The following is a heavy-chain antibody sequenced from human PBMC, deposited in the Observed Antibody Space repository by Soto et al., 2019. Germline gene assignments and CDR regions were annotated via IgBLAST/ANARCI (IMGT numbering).Heavy chain of an antibody. V-gene: IGHV2-5*05. CDR3: SYLPCSACSFYWFSFSVLDV. D-gene: IGHD2-15*01. CDR1: GFSLSTSGVG. Sequence: QITLKESGATLVKPTQTLTLTCTFFGFSLSTSGVGVAWIRQRAGETLEWLALIYSDDDKRYGQSLESRLTRTKITSKNLAGITMTNMDSVDTATYYFSYLPCSACSFYWFSFSVLDVWGQGTTVTVSS. CDR2: IYSDDDK. J-gene: IGHJ6*02.